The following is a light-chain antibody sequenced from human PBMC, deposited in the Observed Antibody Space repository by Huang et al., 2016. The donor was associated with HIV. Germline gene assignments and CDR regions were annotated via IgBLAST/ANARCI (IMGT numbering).Light chain of an antibody. CDR3: QQYDDFPLT. J-gene: IGKJ4*01. CDR2: AAS. V-gene: IGKV1-33*01. Sequence: DIKMTQSPSSLSASVGDRVTITCQASQDISNYLKWYQQKPGKAPKLLMYAASNVEAGVPSRFSGNTSGTHFTFTISSLRPEDIATYYCQQYDDFPLTFGGGTKVQIK. CDR1: QDISNY.